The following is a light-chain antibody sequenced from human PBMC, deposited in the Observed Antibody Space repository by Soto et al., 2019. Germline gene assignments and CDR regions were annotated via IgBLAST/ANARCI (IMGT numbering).Light chain of an antibody. CDR3: ISYTTRSTVV. Sequence: QSVLTQPPSVSGSPGQSVTISCTGTSSDVGGYVRVSWYQQPPGTAPKLIIYEVSYRPSGVPDRFSGSKSGNTASLTISGLQAEDEADYFCISYTTRSTVVFGTGTKLTVL. V-gene: IGLV2-18*02. J-gene: IGLJ1*01. CDR2: EVS. CDR1: SSDVGGYVR.